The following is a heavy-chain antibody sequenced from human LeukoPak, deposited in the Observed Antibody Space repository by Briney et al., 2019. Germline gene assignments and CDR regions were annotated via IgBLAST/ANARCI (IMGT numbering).Heavy chain of an antibody. Sequence: VKVSCKASGYTFTSYDINWVRQATGQGLEWMGWMNPNSGNTGYAQKFQGRVTMTRNTSISTAYMELSSLRSEDTAVYYCARAPGGYYDSSGSFDYWGQGTLVTVS. CDR3: ARAPGGYYDSSGSFDY. J-gene: IGHJ4*02. D-gene: IGHD3-22*01. CDR2: MNPNSGNT. CDR1: GYTFTSYD. V-gene: IGHV1-8*01.